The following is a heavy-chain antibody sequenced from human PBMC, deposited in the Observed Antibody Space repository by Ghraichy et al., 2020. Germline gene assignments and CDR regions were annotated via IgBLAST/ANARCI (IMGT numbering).Heavy chain of an antibody. J-gene: IGHJ4*02. CDR3: ARQVGDCTNGVCYTPYYFDY. CDR2: IYYSGST. CDR1: GGSISSYY. D-gene: IGHD2-8*01. V-gene: IGHV4-59*08. Sequence: SQTLSLTCTVSGGSISSYYWSWIRQPPGKGLEWIGYIYYSGSTNYNPSLKSRVTISVDTSKNQFSLKLSSVTAADTAVYYFARQVGDCTNGVCYTPYYFDYWGQGTLVTVSS.